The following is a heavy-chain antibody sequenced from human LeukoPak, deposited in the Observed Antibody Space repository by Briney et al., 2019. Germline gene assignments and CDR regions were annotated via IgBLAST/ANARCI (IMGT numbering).Heavy chain of an antibody. CDR3: TTLAGYSSGWYGGELRGYYFDY. Sequence: GGSIRLSCAASGFTFSNAWMSWVRQAPGKGLEWVGRIKSKTDGGTTDYAAPVKGRFTISRDDSKNTLYLQMNSLKTEDTAVYYCTTLAGYSSGWYGGELRGYYFDYWGQGTLVTVSS. CDR2: IKSKTDGGTT. D-gene: IGHD6-19*01. CDR1: GFTFSNAW. V-gene: IGHV3-15*01. J-gene: IGHJ4*02.